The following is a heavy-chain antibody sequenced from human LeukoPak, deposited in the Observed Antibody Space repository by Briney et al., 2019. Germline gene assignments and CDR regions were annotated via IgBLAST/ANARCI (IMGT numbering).Heavy chain of an antibody. CDR1: GGSISSGNFY. V-gene: IGHV4-39*01. D-gene: IGHD1-26*01. Sequence: SETLSLTCTVSGGSISSGNFYWGWIRQPPGKGLEWIVSIFYTGSTYYNPSLKSRVSMSVDTSKNQFSLKLSSVTAADTAVYYCGRLRETLDYWGQGTLVTVSS. J-gene: IGHJ4*02. CDR3: GRLRETLDY. CDR2: IFYTGST.